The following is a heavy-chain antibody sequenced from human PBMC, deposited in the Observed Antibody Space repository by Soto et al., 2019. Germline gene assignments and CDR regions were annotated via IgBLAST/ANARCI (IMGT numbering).Heavy chain of an antibody. V-gene: IGHV1-8*01. CDR3: AIGVYLLPYYYSMYG. Sequence: QVQLVQSGAEVKKPGASVKVSCKASGYTFTSYDINWVRQATGQGLEWRGWKNPNSGNTRYPQKFQDSINMTRNTDIIRAYRERSSLTFDDTGVYYCAIGVYLLPYYYSMYGWGKGTTVTVSS. CDR2: KNPNSGNT. D-gene: IGHD2-15*01. J-gene: IGHJ6*03. CDR1: GYTFTSYD.